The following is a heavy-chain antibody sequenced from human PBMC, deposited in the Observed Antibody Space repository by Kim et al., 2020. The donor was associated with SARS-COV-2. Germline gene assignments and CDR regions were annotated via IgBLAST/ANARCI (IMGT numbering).Heavy chain of an antibody. Sequence: GGSLRLSCAASGFTFSSYAMHWVRQAPGKGLEWVAVISYDGSNKYYADSVKGRFTISRDNSKNTLYLQMNSLRAEDTAVYYCARDGLVYGDNDGYFDYWGQGTLVTVSS. CDR2: ISYDGSNK. D-gene: IGHD4-17*01. CDR3: ARDGLVYGDNDGYFDY. V-gene: IGHV3-30-3*01. J-gene: IGHJ4*02. CDR1: GFTFSSYA.